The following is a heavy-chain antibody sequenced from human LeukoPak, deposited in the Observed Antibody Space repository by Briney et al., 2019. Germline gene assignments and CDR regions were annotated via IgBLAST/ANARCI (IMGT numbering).Heavy chain of an antibody. CDR3: ARNGDYYEKSGYYYLFDF. J-gene: IGHJ4*02. CDR2: IYYSGSA. CDR1: GGSISSGDYY. D-gene: IGHD3-22*01. V-gene: IGHV4-61*08. Sequence: SETLSLTCTVSGGSISSGDYYWSWIRQPPGKGLEWIGYIYYSGSANYNPSLKSRVTISVDPSKNQFPLKLSSVTAADTAVYYCARNGDYYEKSGYYYLFDFWGQGTLVTVSS.